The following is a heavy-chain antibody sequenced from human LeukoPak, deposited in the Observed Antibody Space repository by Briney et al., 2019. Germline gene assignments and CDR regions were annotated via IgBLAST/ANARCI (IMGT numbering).Heavy chain of an antibody. CDR2: ISGSGGST. CDR3: AKDQLLVPHAFDI. J-gene: IGHJ3*02. CDR1: GFTFSSYA. D-gene: IGHD6-19*01. V-gene: IGHV3-23*01. Sequence: GGSLRLSCAASGFTFSSYAMSWVRQAPGRGLEWVSAISGSGGSTYYADSVKGRFTISRDNSKNTLYLQMNSLRAEDTAVYYCAKDQLLVPHAFDIWGQGTMVTVSS.